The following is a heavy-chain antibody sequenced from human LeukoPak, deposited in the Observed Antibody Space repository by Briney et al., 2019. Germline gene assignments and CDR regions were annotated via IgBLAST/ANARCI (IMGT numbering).Heavy chain of an antibody. D-gene: IGHD6-13*01. CDR3: ARGGAAAGSFDY. CDR2: IYYSGST. V-gene: IGHV4-59*01. J-gene: IGHJ4*02. CDR1: GGSISSYY. Sequence: SETLSLTCTVSGGSISSYYWSWIRQPPGKGLEWIGYIYYSGSTNYNPSLKSRVTILVDTSKNQFSLKLSSVTAADTAVYYCARGGAAAGSFDYWGQGTLVTVSS.